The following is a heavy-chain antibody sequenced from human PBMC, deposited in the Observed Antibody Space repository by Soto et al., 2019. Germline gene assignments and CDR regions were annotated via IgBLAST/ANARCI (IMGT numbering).Heavy chain of an antibody. CDR1: GGSIGTGAYY. Sequence: SETLSLTCIVSGGSIGTGAYYWTWIRQLPGKGLEWIGHIYYSGSTYYNSSLKSRVTISVDTSKNQFSLKLNSVTAADTAVYYCARILPGVGYNCLDPWGQGPLVTVSS. J-gene: IGHJ5*02. D-gene: IGHD1-26*01. CDR2: IYYSGST. V-gene: IGHV4-31*03. CDR3: ARILPGVGYNCLDP.